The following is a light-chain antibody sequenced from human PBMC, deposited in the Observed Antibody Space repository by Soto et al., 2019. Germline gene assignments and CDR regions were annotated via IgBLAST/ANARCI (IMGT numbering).Light chain of an antibody. CDR3: QQYGRTPGT. CDR2: GAS. J-gene: IGKJ1*01. Sequence: EIVLTQSPGTLSLSPGERATLSCRASQSVSSTHLAWYHQKPGQAPRLLIYGASNRATGIPDRFSGSGSGTDFTLNISRLEPEDFAVYYCQQYGRTPGTFGQGTKVEIK. V-gene: IGKV3-20*01. CDR1: QSVSSTH.